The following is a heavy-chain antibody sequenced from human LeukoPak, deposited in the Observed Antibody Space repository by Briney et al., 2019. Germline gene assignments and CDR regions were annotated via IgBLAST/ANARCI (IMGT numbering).Heavy chain of an antibody. CDR1: GYRLSGNY. Sequence: ASVKVSCKASGYRLSGNYIHWLRQAPGQGLEWMAWINPNSGNTNYAQKFQGRVTVTRDTSISTVYMDLSRLRYDDTAIYYCARAREVTGLTPWGQGTLVTVSS. CDR3: ARAREVTGLTP. CDR2: INPNSGNT. D-gene: IGHD3-9*01. V-gene: IGHV1-2*02. J-gene: IGHJ5*02.